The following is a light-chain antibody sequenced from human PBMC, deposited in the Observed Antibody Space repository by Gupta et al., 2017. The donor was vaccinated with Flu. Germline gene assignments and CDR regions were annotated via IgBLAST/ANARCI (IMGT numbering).Light chain of an antibody. Sequence: QSTLTQPPSVSAAPGQRATISFSGSTSNMGINAVSWYQQFPGKPPTLLIYYDDLLSSVVSDRFSGSKSGVSASLVIRGLKSEDEGYYYCAAWDDSLNVWAFGGGTKLTVL. J-gene: IGLJ3*02. CDR2: YDD. V-gene: IGLV1-36*01. CDR1: TSNMGINA. CDR3: AAWDDSLNVWA.